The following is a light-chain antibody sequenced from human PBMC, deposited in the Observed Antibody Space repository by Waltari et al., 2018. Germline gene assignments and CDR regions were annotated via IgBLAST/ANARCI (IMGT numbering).Light chain of an antibody. CDR1: QGIHSD. V-gene: IGKV3-15*01. CDR2: SAS. J-gene: IGKJ1*01. Sequence: EVVLPQSPATLSVSPGERAPLPCRASQGIHSDLAWYQQKPGQPPRLLIYSASTRATGVPARFTGSGSGTEFTLTVSSLQPEDSAVYYCQQYNVWPPWTFGQGTKVEIK. CDR3: QQYNVWPPWT.